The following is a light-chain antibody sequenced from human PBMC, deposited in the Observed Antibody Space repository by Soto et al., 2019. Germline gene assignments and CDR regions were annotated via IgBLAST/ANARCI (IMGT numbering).Light chain of an antibody. CDR3: SSYTTRSILVV. CDR1: SSDVGDYNY. CDR2: AVS. J-gene: IGLJ2*01. V-gene: IGLV2-14*03. Sequence: QSVLTQPVSVSGSPGQSITISCTGTSSDVGDYNYVSWYQHHPGKAPKLMIYAVSNRPSGVSNRFSGSKSGNTASLTISGLQPEDDGDYYCSSYTTRSILVVFGGGTKLTVL.